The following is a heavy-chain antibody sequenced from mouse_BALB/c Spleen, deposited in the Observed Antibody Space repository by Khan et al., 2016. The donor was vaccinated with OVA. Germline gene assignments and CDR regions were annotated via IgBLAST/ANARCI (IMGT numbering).Heavy chain of an antibody. V-gene: IGHV5-6*01. CDR1: GFTFSSYG. Sequence: EVELVESGGDLVKPGGSLKLSCEASGFTFSSYGTSWVRQTPDKRLEWVATISNGGSYTYYQDSVKGRLTISRDNAKNTLYLQMSSLKSEDTAMYYCARHRFTSAAAWFAYWGQGTLVTVSA. CDR2: ISNGGSYT. CDR3: ARHRFTSAAAWFAY. J-gene: IGHJ3*01. D-gene: IGHD1-2*01.